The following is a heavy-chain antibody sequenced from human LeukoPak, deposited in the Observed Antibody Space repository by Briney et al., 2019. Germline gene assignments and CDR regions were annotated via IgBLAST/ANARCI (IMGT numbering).Heavy chain of an antibody. V-gene: IGHV3-30*18. CDR2: ISYDGSNK. CDR3: AKAPRAEMATMLSDY. J-gene: IGHJ3*01. D-gene: IGHD5-24*01. CDR1: GFTFSSYG. Sequence: GGSLRLSCAASGFTFSSYGMHWVRQAPGKGLEWVAVISYDGSNKYYADSVKGRFTISRDNSKNTLYLQMNSLRAEDTAVYYCAKAPRAEMATMLSDYWGQGTMVTVSS.